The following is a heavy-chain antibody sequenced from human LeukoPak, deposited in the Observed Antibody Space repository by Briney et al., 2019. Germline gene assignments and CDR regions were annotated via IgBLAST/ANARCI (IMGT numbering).Heavy chain of an antibody. CDR3: AREDSGSYSLDC. CDR2: IYSGGST. V-gene: IGHV3-53*01. J-gene: IGHJ4*02. CDR1: GFTVSSKY. Sequence: GGSLRLSCAAPGFTVSSKYMSWVRQAPGKGLEWVSLIYSGGSTYYTDSVKGRFTISRDNSKNTLYLQMNSLRAEDTAVYYCAREDSGSYSLDCWGQGTLVTVSS. D-gene: IGHD3-10*01.